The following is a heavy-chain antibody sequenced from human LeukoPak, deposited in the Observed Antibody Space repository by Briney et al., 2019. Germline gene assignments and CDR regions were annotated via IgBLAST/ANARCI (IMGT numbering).Heavy chain of an antibody. Sequence: GGALRLSCEGSGFTFSRYEMNWVRQAPGKGLEWVSFIYSDNTHYSDSVKGRFTISRDNSKNTLYLQMNSLRAEDTAVYYCARRAGAYSHPYDYWGQGTLVTVSS. V-gene: IGHV3-53*01. CDR1: GFTFSRYE. D-gene: IGHD4/OR15-4a*01. J-gene: IGHJ4*02. CDR3: ARRAGAYSHPYDY. CDR2: IYSDNT.